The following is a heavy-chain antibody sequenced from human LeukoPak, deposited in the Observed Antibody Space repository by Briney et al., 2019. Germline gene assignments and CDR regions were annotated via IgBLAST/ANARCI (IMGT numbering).Heavy chain of an antibody. CDR2: INPNSGGT. CDR3: AKGAAAEGGQID. J-gene: IGHJ4*02. D-gene: IGHD6-13*01. Sequence: ASVKVSCKASGYTFTGYYMHWVRQAPGQGLEWMGWINPNSGGTNYAQKFQGRVTMTRDTSISTAYMELSRLRSEDTAVYYCAKGAAAEGGQIDWGQGTLVTVSS. CDR1: GYTFTGYY. V-gene: IGHV1-2*02.